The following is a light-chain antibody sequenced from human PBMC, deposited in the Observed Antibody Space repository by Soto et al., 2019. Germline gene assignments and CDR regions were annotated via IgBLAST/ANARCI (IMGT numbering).Light chain of an antibody. CDR1: SSDVGGYIY. V-gene: IGLV2-14*01. J-gene: IGLJ1*01. CDR3: SSYSRSSFYV. Sequence: QSALTQPASVSGSPGQSITISCTGTSSDVGGYIYVSWYQQHPGKAPKLMIYEVSNRPSGVPNRFSGSKSGNTASLTISGLQAEDEADYYCSSYSRSSFYVFGTGTKVTVL. CDR2: EVS.